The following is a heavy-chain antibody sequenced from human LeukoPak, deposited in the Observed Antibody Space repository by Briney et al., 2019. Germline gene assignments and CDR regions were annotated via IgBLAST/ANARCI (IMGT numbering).Heavy chain of an antibody. CDR3: ARVGYCSSTSCLPYYYYYGMDV. J-gene: IGHJ6*02. V-gene: IGHV1-69*01. Sequence: SVKVSCKASGGTFSSYAISWVRQAPGQGLEWMGGIIPIFGTANYAQKFQGRATITADESTSTAYMELSSLRSEDTAVYYCARVGYCSSTSCLPYYYYYGMDVWGQGTTVTVSS. CDR1: GGTFSSYA. CDR2: IIPIFGTA. D-gene: IGHD2-2*01.